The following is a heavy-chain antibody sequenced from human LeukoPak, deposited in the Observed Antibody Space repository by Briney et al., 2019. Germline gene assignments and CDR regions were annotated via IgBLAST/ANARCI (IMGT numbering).Heavy chain of an antibody. CDR3: SRRWSGTYPFDS. CDR2: IYFSGST. Sequence: ETLSLTCTISGGSISSSSDSWGWIRQPPGKGLQWIGTIYFSGSTHYNPSLQSRVTISIDTSKNQFSLKVTSVTAADTAVYFCSRRWSGTYPFDSWGQGSLATVSS. J-gene: IGHJ4*02. D-gene: IGHD1-26*01. V-gene: IGHV4-39*01. CDR1: GGSISSSSDS.